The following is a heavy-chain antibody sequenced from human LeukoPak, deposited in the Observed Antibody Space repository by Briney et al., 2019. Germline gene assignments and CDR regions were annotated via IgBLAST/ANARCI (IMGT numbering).Heavy chain of an antibody. Sequence: SETLSLTCSVSGGSIRSLGYSWGWIRQPPGKGLEWIASMYYTGTTYYNPSLESRVTMSVDTSKNQFSLNLTSVTAADTAVFYCARSVSAYAGRGWFDPWGQGTLVTVSS. CDR3: ARSVSAYAGRGWFDP. CDR1: GGSIRSLGYS. V-gene: IGHV4-39*07. CDR2: MYYTGTT. D-gene: IGHD5-12*01. J-gene: IGHJ5*02.